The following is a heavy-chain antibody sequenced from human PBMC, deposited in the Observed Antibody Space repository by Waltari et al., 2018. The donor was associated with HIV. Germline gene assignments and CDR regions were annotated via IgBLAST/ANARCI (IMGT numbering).Heavy chain of an antibody. D-gene: IGHD1-1*01. CDR2: IYYSGST. CDR1: GGSISSSSYY. J-gene: IGHJ1*01. CDR3: ARHKVLEYFQH. Sequence: QLQLQESGPGLVKPSETLSLTCTVSGGSISSSSYYWGWIRQPPGKGLEWIGSIYYSGSTYYNPSLKSRVTISVDTSKNQFSLKLSSVTAADTAVYYCARHKVLEYFQHWGQGTLVTVSS. V-gene: IGHV4-39*01.